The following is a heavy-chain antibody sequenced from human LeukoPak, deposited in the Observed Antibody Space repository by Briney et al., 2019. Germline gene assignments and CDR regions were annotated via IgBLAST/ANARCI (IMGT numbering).Heavy chain of an antibody. Sequence: SRTLSLTCTVSGGSISSGSYYWSWIRQPAGKGLEWIGRIYTSGSTNYNPSLKSRVTISVDTSKNQFSLKLSSVTAADTAVYYCARGRGSCSSTSCYIWFDPWGQGTLVTVSS. J-gene: IGHJ5*02. CDR1: GGSISSGSYY. CDR3: ARGRGSCSSTSCYIWFDP. V-gene: IGHV4-61*02. D-gene: IGHD2-2*02. CDR2: IYTSGST.